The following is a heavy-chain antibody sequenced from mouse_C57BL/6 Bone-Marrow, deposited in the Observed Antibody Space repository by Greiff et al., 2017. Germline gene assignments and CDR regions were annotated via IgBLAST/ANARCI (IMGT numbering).Heavy chain of an antibody. Sequence: DVMLVESGGGLVQPGGSLKLSCAASGFTFSDYGMAWVRQAPRKGPEWVAFISNLAYSIYYADTVTGRFTISRENAKNTLYLEMSSLRAEDTAMYYCARHGIGYPNAMDYWGQGTSVTVSS. V-gene: IGHV5-15*01. CDR3: ARHGIGYPNAMDY. D-gene: IGHD2-14*01. CDR1: GFTFSDYG. J-gene: IGHJ4*01. CDR2: ISNLAYSI.